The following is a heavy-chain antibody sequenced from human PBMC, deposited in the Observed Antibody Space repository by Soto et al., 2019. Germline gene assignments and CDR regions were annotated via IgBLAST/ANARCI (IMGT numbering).Heavy chain of an antibody. V-gene: IGHV1-18*04. Sequence: QVHLVQSGAEVKKPGASVKVSCKASGYTFTTYGISWVRQAPGQGLEWMGWISTYNGNTNYEQKLQGRVTMTTDTLASTAYRELRRLRSEDTAGYYCERRGEYCRGGTCYHFDYWGQGTLVTVSS. CDR2: ISTYNGNT. J-gene: IGHJ4*02. CDR1: GYTFTTYG. D-gene: IGHD2-15*01. CDR3: ERRGEYCRGGTCYHFDY.